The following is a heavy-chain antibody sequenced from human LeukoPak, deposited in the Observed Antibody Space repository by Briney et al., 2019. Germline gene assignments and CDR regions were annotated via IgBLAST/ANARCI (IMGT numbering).Heavy chain of an antibody. D-gene: IGHD1-14*01. CDR3: ARAEAEPYYYYGMDV. J-gene: IGHJ6*02. CDR1: GFTFSSYA. CDR2: ISSNGGST. V-gene: IGHV3-64*01. Sequence: GGSLRLSCAASGFTFSSYAMHWVRQAPGKGLEYVSAISSNGGSTYYANSVKGRFTISRDNSKNTLYLQTGSLRAEDMAVYYCARAEAEPYYYYGMDVWGQGTTVTVSS.